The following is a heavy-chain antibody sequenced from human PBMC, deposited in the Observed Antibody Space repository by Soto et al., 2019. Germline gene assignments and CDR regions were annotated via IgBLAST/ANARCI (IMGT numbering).Heavy chain of an antibody. D-gene: IGHD4-4*01. V-gene: IGHV4-31*03. CDR2: TSYTGVT. CDR3: ARDTVTTDYYYYGMDV. J-gene: IGHJ6*02. Sequence: SETLSLTCTVSGGSLRDYGHFWTWIRQRPGSGLEWIGYTSYTGVTYYSPSLQSRISISVDTSKNQFSLTLNSVTAADTAVYYCARDTVTTDYYYYGMDVWGQGTTVTVSS. CDR1: GGSLRDYGHF.